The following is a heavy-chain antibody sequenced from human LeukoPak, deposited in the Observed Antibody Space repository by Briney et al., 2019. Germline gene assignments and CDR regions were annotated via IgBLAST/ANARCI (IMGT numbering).Heavy chain of an antibody. CDR1: GGSIGSSNW. J-gene: IGHJ3*02. V-gene: IGHV4-4*02. CDR2: IYHSGST. Sequence: SGTLSLTWAVSGGSIGSSNWWSWVRQPPGKGLEWIGEIYHSGSTNYNPSLKSRVTISVDKSKNQFSLKLSSVTAADTAVYYCARDFYAAGDAFDIWGQGTMVTVSS. CDR3: ARDFYAAGDAFDI. D-gene: IGHD2/OR15-2a*01.